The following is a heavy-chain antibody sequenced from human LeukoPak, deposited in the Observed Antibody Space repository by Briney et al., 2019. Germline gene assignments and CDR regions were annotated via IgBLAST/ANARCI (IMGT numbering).Heavy chain of an antibody. J-gene: IGHJ3*02. D-gene: IGHD3-3*01. V-gene: IGHV4-30-4*08. CDR3: ARAVGDFWSGYSAFDI. CDR2: IYYSGST. Sequence: SQTLSLTCTVSGGSISSGDYYWSWIRQPPGKGLEWIGYIYYSGSTYDNPSLKSRVTISVDTSKNQFSLKLSSVTAADTAVYYCARAVGDFWSGYSAFDIWGQGTMVTVSS. CDR1: GGSISSGDYY.